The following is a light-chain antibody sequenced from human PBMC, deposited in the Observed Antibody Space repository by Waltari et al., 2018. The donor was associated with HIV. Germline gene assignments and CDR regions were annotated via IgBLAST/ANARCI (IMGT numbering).Light chain of an antibody. CDR2: DVT. CDR3: SSYTSSSTLVV. J-gene: IGLJ2*01. CDR1: SMDDGGFTY. V-gene: IGLV2-14*03. Sequence: QSALTHPASVSGSPGPSITTSCPGTSMDDGGFTYASCYQHHPGKAPKLMIYDVTRRPSGVSNRFSGAKSGNTASLTISGLQAEDEADYYCSSYTSSSTLVVFGGGTKLTVL.